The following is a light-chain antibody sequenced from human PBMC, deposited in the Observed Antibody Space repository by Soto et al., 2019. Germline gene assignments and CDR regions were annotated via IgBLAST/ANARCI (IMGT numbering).Light chain of an antibody. CDR2: DVS. J-gene: IGLJ1*01. Sequence: QSVLTQPRSVSGSPGQSVTISCTGTSSDVGAYNYVSWYQQHSGKAPKFMIYDVSKRPSGVPDRFSGSKSGNTASLTISGLQAEDEADYYCCSYAGTYSYVFGTGTKATV. V-gene: IGLV2-11*01. CDR1: SSDVGAYNY. CDR3: CSYAGTYSYV.